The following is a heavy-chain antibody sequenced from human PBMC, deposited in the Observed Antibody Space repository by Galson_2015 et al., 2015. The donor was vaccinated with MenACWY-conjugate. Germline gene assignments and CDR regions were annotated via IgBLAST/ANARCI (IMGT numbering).Heavy chain of an antibody. Sequence: SVKVSCKASGYTFTNYAMHWVRQAPGQRLEWMGWINAANGQTKYSQKFQARVTIARDTSARTAYMELSSLRSEDTAVYYCARDSGVTIFDVVTENYFGFWGQGTLVTVSS. D-gene: IGHD3-3*01. V-gene: IGHV1-3*01. CDR1: GYTFTNYA. CDR2: INAANGQT. CDR3: ARDSGVTIFDVVTENYFGF. J-gene: IGHJ4*02.